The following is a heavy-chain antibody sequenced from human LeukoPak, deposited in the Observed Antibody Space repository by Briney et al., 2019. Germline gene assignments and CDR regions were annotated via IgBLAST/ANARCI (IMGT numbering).Heavy chain of an antibody. CDR2: INPNTGGT. Sequence: GASVKVSCKASGYIFTGYCLHWVRQALGQGLEWMGRINPNTGGTDYAQKFQGRVTMTRDTSISTAYMEVSRLTSDDAAVYFCAISRDYGDYYFDSWGQGTLVTVSS. J-gene: IGHJ4*02. CDR3: AISRDYGDYYFDS. D-gene: IGHD4-17*01. CDR1: GYIFTGYC. V-gene: IGHV1-2*06.